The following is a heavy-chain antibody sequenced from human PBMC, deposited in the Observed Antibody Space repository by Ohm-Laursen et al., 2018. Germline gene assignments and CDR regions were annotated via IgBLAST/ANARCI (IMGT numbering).Heavy chain of an antibody. J-gene: IGHJ4*02. CDR3: ARGAPFYGGFDY. V-gene: IGHV3-48*01. Sequence: GSLRLSCSAPGFTFSTYSMNWVRQSPGKGLEWLSYIDASGGTIYYADSVKGRLTISRDNAKNSLYLQMNGLRGEDTAVYYCARGAPFYGGFDYWGQGTLVTVSS. D-gene: IGHD4-17*01. CDR1: GFTFSTYS. CDR2: IDASGGTI.